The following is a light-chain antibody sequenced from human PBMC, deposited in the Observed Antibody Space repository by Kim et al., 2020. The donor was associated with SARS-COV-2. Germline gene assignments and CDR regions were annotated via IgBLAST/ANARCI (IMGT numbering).Light chain of an antibody. Sequence: DIQMTQSPSSLSASVGDRVTITCRASQSISSYLNWYQQKPGKAPKLLIYAASSLQSGVPSRFSGSGSGTDFTLTISSLQPEDFATYYCQQYYSTPYSFGQGPKLDI. CDR2: AAS. V-gene: IGKV1-39*01. CDR3: QQYYSTPYS. J-gene: IGKJ2*03. CDR1: QSISSY.